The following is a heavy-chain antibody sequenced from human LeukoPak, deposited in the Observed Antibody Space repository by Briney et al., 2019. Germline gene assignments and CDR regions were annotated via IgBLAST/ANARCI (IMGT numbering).Heavy chain of an antibody. CDR2: ISSSGGTI. Sequence: PGGSLRLSCAAPGFTFSSYEMNWVRQAPGKGLEWVSYISSSGGTIYYADSVKGRFTISRDNAKNSLYLQMNNLRAEDTAVYYCARWIDCWGQGTLVTVSS. J-gene: IGHJ4*02. CDR1: GFTFSSYE. V-gene: IGHV3-48*03. CDR3: ARWIDC.